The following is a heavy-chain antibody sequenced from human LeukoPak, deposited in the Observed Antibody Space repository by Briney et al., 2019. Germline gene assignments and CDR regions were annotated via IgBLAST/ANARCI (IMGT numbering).Heavy chain of an antibody. CDR1: GFTFTNHA. CDR3: ARRRVLDY. J-gene: IGHJ4*02. Sequence: GGSLRLSCAASGFTFTNHAMTWVRQAPGEGVEWVSYISGSGKGPYYAASVKGRFTISRENSDNTLYLQMNSLRAEDTAIYYCARRRVLDYWGEGTLVTASS. V-gene: IGHV3-23*01. CDR2: ISGSGKGP.